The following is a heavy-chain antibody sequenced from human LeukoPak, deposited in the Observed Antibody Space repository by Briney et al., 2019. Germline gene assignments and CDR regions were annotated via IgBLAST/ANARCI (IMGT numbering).Heavy chain of an antibody. Sequence: ASVKVSCKASGYTFTSYGISWVRQAPGQGLEWMGLISAYNGNTNYAQKLQGRVTMTTDTSTSTAYMELRSLRSDDTAVYYCARDLSGSLYYYYYGMDVWGQGTTVTVSS. D-gene: IGHD1-26*01. CDR2: ISAYNGNT. CDR1: GYTFTSYG. V-gene: IGHV1-18*01. J-gene: IGHJ6*02. CDR3: ARDLSGSLYYYYYGMDV.